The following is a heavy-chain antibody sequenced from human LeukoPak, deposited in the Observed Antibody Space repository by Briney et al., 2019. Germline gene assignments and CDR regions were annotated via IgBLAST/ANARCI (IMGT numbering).Heavy chain of an antibody. Sequence: GGSLRLSCTASGLTFSTSGFNWVRQAPGKGLEWVASIGPTGSDRYHADSIKGRFTLSRDNANNFLYLPMNSLRAEDTAVNYCATGTNGRHYDYWGQGTLLTVSS. D-gene: IGHD1-14*01. CDR1: GLTFSTSG. CDR3: ATGTNGRHYDY. V-gene: IGHV3-21*06. J-gene: IGHJ4*02. CDR2: IGPTGSDR.